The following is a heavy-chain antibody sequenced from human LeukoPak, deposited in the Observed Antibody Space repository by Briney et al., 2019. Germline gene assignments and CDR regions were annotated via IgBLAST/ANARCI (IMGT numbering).Heavy chain of an antibody. J-gene: IGHJ3*02. CDR3: ARVYDSSGYDAFDI. D-gene: IGHD3-22*01. V-gene: IGHV4-59*01. Sequence: SETLSLTCTVPGGSISSNYWSWIRQPPGKGLEWIGNIYWSGSTNYNPSLKSRVTISLDTSKNQFSLKLSSVTAADTAVYYCARVYDSSGYDAFDIWGQGTMVTVSS. CDR1: GGSISSNY. CDR2: IYWSGST.